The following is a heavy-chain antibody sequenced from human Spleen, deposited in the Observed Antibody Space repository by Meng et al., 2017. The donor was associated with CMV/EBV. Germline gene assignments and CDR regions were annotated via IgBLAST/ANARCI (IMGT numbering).Heavy chain of an antibody. CDR3: LAHYVATSVY. D-gene: IGHD3-16*01. CDR1: GFTFSSHA. CDR2: ISASGADT. V-gene: IGHV3-23*01. Sequence: GGSLRLSCNASGFTFSSHAMSWIRQAAGKGLEWVSLISASGADTYYADSVKGRFTISRDNGKNSLYLQMNGLRAEDTAVYYCLAHYVATSVYWGQGTLVTVSS. J-gene: IGHJ4*02.